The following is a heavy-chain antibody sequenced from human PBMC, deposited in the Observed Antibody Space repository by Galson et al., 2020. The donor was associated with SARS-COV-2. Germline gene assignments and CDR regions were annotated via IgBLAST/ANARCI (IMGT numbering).Heavy chain of an antibody. CDR3: AKEVTYGYQAGLDY. J-gene: IGHJ4*02. CDR2: LSAGGGAT. V-gene: IGHV3-23*01. Sequence: GGSLSLSCAASGFTFGSYAMSWVRQAPGKGLKWVSSLSAGGGATYYAASVKGRFTISRDNFKNTVYLEMDSLRADDTAAYYCAKEVTYGYQAGLDYLGQGALVTVSS. D-gene: IGHD5-18*01. CDR1: GFTFGSYA.